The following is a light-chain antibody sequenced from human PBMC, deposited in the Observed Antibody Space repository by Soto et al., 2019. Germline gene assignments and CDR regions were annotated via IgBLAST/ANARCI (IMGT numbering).Light chain of an antibody. CDR1: QSVSSNY. CDR2: RAS. Sequence: EIVLTQSPGTLSLSPGERATLSCRAIQSVSSNYLAWYQQKPGQAPKVLIYRASIRATGIPDRFTGSGSGTDFTLTISRLEPEDFAVYYCQQYGSSPTWTFGQGTKVDIK. V-gene: IGKV3-20*01. J-gene: IGKJ1*01. CDR3: QQYGSSPTWT.